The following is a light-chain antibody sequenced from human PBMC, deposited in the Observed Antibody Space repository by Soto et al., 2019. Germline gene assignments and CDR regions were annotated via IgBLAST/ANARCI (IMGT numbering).Light chain of an antibody. J-gene: IGKJ1*01. CDR2: DAY. Sequence: EIVVTQSTATLSASPGERVTLTGRASQFVSTRLAWYQQRPGQVPRLLIYDAYTRALGISARFSGSGSGTEFTLTISSLQSEDFALYYCQEYFQWPPGMFGPGTKVDIK. V-gene: IGKV3-15*01. CDR1: QFVSTR. CDR3: QEYFQWPPGM.